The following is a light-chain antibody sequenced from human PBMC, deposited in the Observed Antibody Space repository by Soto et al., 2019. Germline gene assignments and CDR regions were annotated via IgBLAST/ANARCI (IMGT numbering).Light chain of an antibody. V-gene: IGLV1-40*01. CDR3: QSYDSSLSGSV. CDR2: GIT. Sequence: QAVVTQPPSVSGASGQRVTISCTGSSSNIGADYDVHWYQQLPGTAPKLLIYGITNRPSGVPDRFSGSKSGTSASLAITGLQAEDEADYYCQSYDSSLSGSVFGGGTKLTVL. CDR1: SSNIGADYD. J-gene: IGLJ2*01.